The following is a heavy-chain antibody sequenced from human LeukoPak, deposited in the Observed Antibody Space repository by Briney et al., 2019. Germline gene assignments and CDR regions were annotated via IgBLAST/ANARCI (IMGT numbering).Heavy chain of an antibody. D-gene: IGHD2-8*01. CDR1: GFPFSDFS. V-gene: IGHV3-23*01. CDR2: TNSGGTNT. CDR3: AKQSYARSLGE. J-gene: IGHJ4*02. Sequence: EGCLRLSCATSGFPFSDFSMTWVRQAPGKGLEWISTTNSGGTNTYYAESVKGRFTISRDNSKNALYLQMSSLRVEDTAIYYCAKQSYARSLGEGGPGTLVTVSS.